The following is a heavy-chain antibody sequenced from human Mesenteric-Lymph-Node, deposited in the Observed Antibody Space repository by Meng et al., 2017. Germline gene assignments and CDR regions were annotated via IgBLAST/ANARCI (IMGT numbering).Heavy chain of an antibody. CDR3: ATQRSYYYDSSGYYYFDY. CDR1: GYTFTGHY. D-gene: IGHD3-22*01. V-gene: IGHV1-2*06. Sequence: AQLVQSGAEVEKPGASVKVSCKASGYTFTGHYMHWVRQAPGQGLEWMGRINPGSGGTNYAQKFQGRVTMTRDTSINTAYMELSSLTSDDTAVYYCATQRSYYYDSSGYYYFDYWGQGTLVTVSS. J-gene: IGHJ4*02. CDR2: INPGSGGT.